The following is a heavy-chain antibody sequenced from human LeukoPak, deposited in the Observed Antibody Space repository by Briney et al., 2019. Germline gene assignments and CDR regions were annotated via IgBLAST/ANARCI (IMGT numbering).Heavy chain of an antibody. D-gene: IGHD1-1*01. Sequence: SETLSLTCAVYGGSFSGYYWSWIRQPPGKGLEWIGEINHSGSTNYNPSLKSRVTISVDTSKNQFSLKLSSVTAADTAVYYCATDWKSDAFDIWGQGTMVTVSS. V-gene: IGHV4-34*01. J-gene: IGHJ3*02. CDR3: ATDWKSDAFDI. CDR1: GGSFSGYY. CDR2: INHSGST.